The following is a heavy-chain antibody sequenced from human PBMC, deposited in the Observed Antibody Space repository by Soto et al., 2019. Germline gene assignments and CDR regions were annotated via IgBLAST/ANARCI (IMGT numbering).Heavy chain of an antibody. J-gene: IGHJ6*02. CDR1: GCSISDYY. V-gene: IGHV4-59*08. CDR3: ARQSGGYYYYGMDV. Sequence: PSETLSLTCTVSGCSISDYYWSWIRQPPGKGLEWIGYIYYSGTTNYSPSLKSRVTISVDTSKNQFSLKLSSVTAADSAIYYCARQSGGYYYYGMDVWGQGTTVTVSS. CDR2: IYYSGTT. D-gene: IGHD1-26*01.